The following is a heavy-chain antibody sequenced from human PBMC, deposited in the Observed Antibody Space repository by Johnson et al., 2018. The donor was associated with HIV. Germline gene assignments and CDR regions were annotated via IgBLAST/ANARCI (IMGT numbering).Heavy chain of an antibody. CDR2: ISYDGSNK. CDR3: AKEGGIRRVAWELRAYSFDI. CDR1: GFTFSSYA. V-gene: IGHV3-30*04. D-gene: IGHD1-26*01. J-gene: IGHJ3*02. Sequence: QLVESGGGVVQPWRSLRLSCAASGFTFSSYAMHWVRQAPGKGLEWVAVISYDGSNKYYADSVEGRFTISRVNSKNTLYLQMNSLTPEDTALYYCAKEGGIRRVAWELRAYSFDIWGQGTMVTVSS.